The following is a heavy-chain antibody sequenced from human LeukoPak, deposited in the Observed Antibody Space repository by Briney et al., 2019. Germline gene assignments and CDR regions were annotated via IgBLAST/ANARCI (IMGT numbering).Heavy chain of an antibody. Sequence: PSETLSLTCTVSGGSISSYYWSWIRQPAGKGLEWIGRIYTSGSTNYNPSLKSRVTMSVDTSKNQFSLKLSSVTAADTAVYYCAGDRFDCSSTSCYSNAFDIWGQGTMVTVSS. J-gene: IGHJ3*02. D-gene: IGHD2-2*01. CDR1: GGSISSYY. CDR2: IYTSGST. V-gene: IGHV4-4*07. CDR3: AGDRFDCSSTSCYSNAFDI.